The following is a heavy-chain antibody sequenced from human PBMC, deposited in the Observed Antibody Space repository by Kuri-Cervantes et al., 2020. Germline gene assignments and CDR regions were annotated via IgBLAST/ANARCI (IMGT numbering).Heavy chain of an antibody. CDR1: GYTFTSYY. J-gene: IGHJ6*02. CDR3: ARENRGQLWYYGPGGGMDV. D-gene: IGHD5-18*01. Sequence: ASVKVSCKASGYTFTSYYMHWVRQAPGQGLEWMGIINPSGGSTSYAQKFQGRVTMTRDTSTSTVYMELSSLRSEDTAVYYCARENRGQLWYYGPGGGMDVWGQGTTVTVSS. CDR2: INPSGGST. V-gene: IGHV1-46*01.